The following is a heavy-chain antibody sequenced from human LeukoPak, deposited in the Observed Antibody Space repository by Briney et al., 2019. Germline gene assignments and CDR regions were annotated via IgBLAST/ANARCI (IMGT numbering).Heavy chain of an antibody. J-gene: IGHJ4*02. D-gene: IGHD6-13*01. V-gene: IGHV3-20*04. Sequence: GGSLRLSSAASGFTFDDYGMSWVRQAPGKGLEWVSGINWNGGSTGYADSVKGRFTISRDNAKNSLYLQMNSLRAEDTALYYCARDLGDRSTGYYFDYWGQGTLVTVSS. CDR3: ARDLGDRSTGYYFDY. CDR2: INWNGGST. CDR1: GFTFDDYG.